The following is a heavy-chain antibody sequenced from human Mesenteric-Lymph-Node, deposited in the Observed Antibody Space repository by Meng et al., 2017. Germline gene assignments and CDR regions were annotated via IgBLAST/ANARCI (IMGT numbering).Heavy chain of an antibody. V-gene: IGHV3-23*01. CDR1: GFTFSSYS. CDR2: ISGSGGST. D-gene: IGHD5-18*01. CDR3: AKDLIRSYGVFDY. J-gene: IGHJ4*02. Sequence: GESLKISCAASGFTFSSYSMNWVRQAPGKGLEWVSAISGSGGSTYYADSVKGRFTISRDNSKNTLYLQMNSLRAEDTAVYYCAKDLIRSYGVFDYWGQGTLVTVSS.